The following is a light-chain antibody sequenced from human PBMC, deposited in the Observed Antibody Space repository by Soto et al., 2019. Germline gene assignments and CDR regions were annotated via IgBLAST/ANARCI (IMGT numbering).Light chain of an antibody. J-gene: IGLJ1*01. CDR1: SSDVGGYNY. CDR2: DVS. CDR3: GSYTISSTLLYV. V-gene: IGLV2-14*01. Sequence: QSALTQPASVSGSPGQSITISCTGTSSDVGGYNYVSWYQQHPGKAPKLMIYDVSNRPSGVSNRFSGSKSGNTASLTISGLQAEDEADYYCGSYTISSTLLYVFGPGTKLTVL.